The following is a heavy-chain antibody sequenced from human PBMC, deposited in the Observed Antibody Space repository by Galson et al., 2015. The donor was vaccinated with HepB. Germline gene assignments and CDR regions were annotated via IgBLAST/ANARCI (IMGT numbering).Heavy chain of an antibody. CDR3: VKGVHPESLGNWFDS. CDR1: GYTSTRYG. Sequence: SVKVSCKASGYTSTRYGISWVRQTPGQGLEGMGWISAYNGNTNYAQKLQGLVTMTTDTSTSTAYMEMRSLRVDDTAIYFCVKGVHPESLGNWFDSWGQGSEVNVSP. CDR2: ISAYNGNT. V-gene: IGHV1-18*01. J-gene: IGHJ5*01. D-gene: IGHD1-26*01.